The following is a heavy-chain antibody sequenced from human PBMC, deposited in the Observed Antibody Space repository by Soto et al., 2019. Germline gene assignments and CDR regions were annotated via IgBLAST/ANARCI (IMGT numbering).Heavy chain of an antibody. V-gene: IGHV4-30-4*01. CDR1: GGSISSGDYY. J-gene: IGHJ4*02. CDR2: IYYSGST. D-gene: IGHD5-18*01. CDR3: ARGAEDTAMGFDY. Sequence: QVQLQESGPGLVKPSQTLSLTCTVSGGSISSGDYYWSWIRQPPGKGLEWIGYIYYSGSTYYNPSLKSRVTISVDTSKNQFSLKLSSVTAAHTAVYYCARGAEDTAMGFDYWGQGTLVTVSS.